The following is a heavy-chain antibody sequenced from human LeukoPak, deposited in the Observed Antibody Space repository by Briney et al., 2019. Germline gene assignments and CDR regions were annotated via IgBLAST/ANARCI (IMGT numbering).Heavy chain of an antibody. CDR2: IRYDGSNK. J-gene: IGHJ1*01. CDR1: GLTFSSYG. V-gene: IGHV3-30*02. CDR3: TRGGCTNGVCFEYFQH. D-gene: IGHD2-8*01. Sequence: PGGSLRLSCAASGLTFSSYGMHWVRQAPGKGLEWVAFIRYDGSNKYYADSVKGRFTISRDNSKNTLYLQMNSLRAEDTAVYYCTRGGCTNGVCFEYFQHWGQGTLVTVSS.